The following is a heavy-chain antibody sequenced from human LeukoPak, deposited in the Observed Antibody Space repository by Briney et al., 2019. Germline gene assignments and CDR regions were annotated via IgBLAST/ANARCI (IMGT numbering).Heavy chain of an antibody. V-gene: IGHV3-7*03. D-gene: IGHD2-15*01. J-gene: IGHJ4*02. CDR2: IKQDGSEK. CDR1: GFTFSSYE. CDR3: AKDLKGGIVVVVAASDY. Sequence: GGSLRLSCAASGFTFSSYEMNWVRQAPGKGLEWVANIKQDGSEKYYVDSVKGRFTISRDNAKNSLYLQMNSLRAEDTAVYYCAKDLKGGIVVVVAASDYWGQGTLVTVSS.